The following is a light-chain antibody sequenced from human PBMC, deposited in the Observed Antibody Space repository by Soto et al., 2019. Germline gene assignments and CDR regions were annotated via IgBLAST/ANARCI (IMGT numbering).Light chain of an antibody. CDR2: GAS. CDR1: QSVSSSY. Sequence: EIVLTRSAGTLSLSPGGRATLSFVASQSVSSSYLAWYQQKVGRAPRVLIYGASNRATGIPDRFSGSGSGTDFTLTITRLEPEDFAVYFCQQYGSSPRTFGQGTRLE. J-gene: IGKJ5*01. V-gene: IGKV3-20*01. CDR3: QQYGSSPRT.